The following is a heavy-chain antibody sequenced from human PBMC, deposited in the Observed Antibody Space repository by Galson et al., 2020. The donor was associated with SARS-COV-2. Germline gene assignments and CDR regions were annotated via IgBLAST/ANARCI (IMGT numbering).Heavy chain of an antibody. V-gene: IGHV3-48*03. D-gene: IGHD2-15*01. J-gene: IGHJ3*02. Sequence: GESLKISCAGSGFTFSSYEMNWVRQAPGKGLEWVSYISGSGTNMYYADSVKGRFTISRDNARSSLYLQMTSLRAEDTAVYYCASPYLAAASFFGAFDIWGLGTMVTVSS. CDR1: GFTFSSYE. CDR3: ASPYLAAASFFGAFDI. CDR2: ISGSGTNM.